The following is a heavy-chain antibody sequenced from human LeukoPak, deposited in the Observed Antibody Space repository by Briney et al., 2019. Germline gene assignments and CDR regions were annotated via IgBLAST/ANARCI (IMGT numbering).Heavy chain of an antibody. D-gene: IGHD5-24*01. CDR1: GGTFSSYA. V-gene: IGHV1-69*05. Sequence: ASVKVSCKASGGTFSSYAISWVRQAHGQGLEWMGGIIPIFGTANYAQKFQGRVTITTDESTSTAYMELSSLRSEDTAVYYCARSMATTPTGSTPDFDYWGQGTLVTVSS. CDR2: IIPIFGTA. CDR3: ARSMATTPTGSTPDFDY. J-gene: IGHJ4*02.